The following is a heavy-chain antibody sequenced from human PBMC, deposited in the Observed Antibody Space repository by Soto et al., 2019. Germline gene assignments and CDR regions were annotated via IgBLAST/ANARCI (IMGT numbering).Heavy chain of an antibody. CDR2: MYFNEST. V-gene: IGHV4-59*01. CDR1: GGSISSYF. J-gene: IGHJ3*02. CDR3: ARDHKEAFDI. Sequence: QVLLQESGPGLVKPSETLSLTCTVSGGSISSYFLNWIRQAPGKGLEWIGYMYFNESTNYNPSLKSRVTISLDTSKSLFSLTLNSVTAADTTVYYCARDHKEAFDIWGQGTLVTVSS.